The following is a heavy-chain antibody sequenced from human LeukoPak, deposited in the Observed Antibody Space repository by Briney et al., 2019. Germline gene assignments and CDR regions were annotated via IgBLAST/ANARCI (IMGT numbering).Heavy chain of an antibody. D-gene: IGHD6-6*01. J-gene: IGHJ4*02. CDR3: ARFAYSSSSGSETDY. CDR2: IIPIFGTA. CDR1: GGTFSSYA. Sequence: SVKVSCKASGGTFSSYAISWVRQAPGQGLEWMGWIIPIFGTANYAQKFQGRVTITTDESTSTAYMELSSLRSEDTAVYYCARFAYSSSSGSETDYWGQGTLVTVSS. V-gene: IGHV1-69*05.